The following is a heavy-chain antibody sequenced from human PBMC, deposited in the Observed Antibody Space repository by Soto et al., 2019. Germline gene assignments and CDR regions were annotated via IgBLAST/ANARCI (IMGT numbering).Heavy chain of an antibody. CDR3: ARDQADIVVVVAAHDLDY. CDR1: GYTFTSYG. J-gene: IGHJ4*02. V-gene: IGHV1-18*01. D-gene: IGHD2-15*01. Sequence: ASVKVSCKASGYTFTSYGISWVRQAPGQGLEWMGWISAYNGNTNYAQKLQGRVTMTTDTSTSTAYMELRSLRSDDTAVYYCARDQADIVVVVAAHDLDYWGQGPLVTVSS. CDR2: ISAYNGNT.